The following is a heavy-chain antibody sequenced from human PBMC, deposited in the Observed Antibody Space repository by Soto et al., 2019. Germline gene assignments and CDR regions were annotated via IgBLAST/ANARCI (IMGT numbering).Heavy chain of an antibody. J-gene: IGHJ4*02. V-gene: IGHV3-64*01. CDR2: ISPNGDDT. CDR1: GFTFSSYA. Sequence: EVQLVESGGGLVQPGGSLGLSCAASGFTFSSYAMHWVRQAPGKGLEYVSAISPNGDDTYYANSMKGRFTISRDNSKSTLYLQMGSLRAEDLAVYYCARGQRWAHLDYWGQGTLVTVSS. CDR3: ARGQRWAHLDY. D-gene: IGHD1-26*01.